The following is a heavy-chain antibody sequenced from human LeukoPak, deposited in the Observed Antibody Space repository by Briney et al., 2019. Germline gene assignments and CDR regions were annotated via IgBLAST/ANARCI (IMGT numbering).Heavy chain of an antibody. V-gene: IGHV4-31*03. CDR1: GGSISSSGYY. CDR3: ARGGVGHDY. J-gene: IGHJ4*02. Sequence: SETLSLTCTVSGGSISSSGYYWSWIRQHPEKGLEWIGYIYDSGSTYYNPSFKSRVTISVDTSKNQFSLKLNSMTAADTAVYYCARGGVGHDYWGQGTLVTVSS. D-gene: IGHD3-3*01. CDR2: IYDSGST.